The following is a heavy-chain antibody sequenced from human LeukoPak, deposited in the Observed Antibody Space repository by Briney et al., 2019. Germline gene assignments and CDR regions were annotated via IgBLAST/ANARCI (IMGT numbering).Heavy chain of an antibody. J-gene: IGHJ4*02. CDR1: GFTFSSYG. CDR3: ARGGYYDISGYPYFDY. Sequence: GGSLRLSCAASGFTFSSYGMHWVRQAPGKGLEWVAVISYDGSNKYYADSVKGRFTISRDNSKNTLYLQMNSLRAEDTAVYYCARGGYYDISGYPYFDYWGQGTLVTVSS. V-gene: IGHV3-30*03. D-gene: IGHD3-22*01. CDR2: ISYDGSNK.